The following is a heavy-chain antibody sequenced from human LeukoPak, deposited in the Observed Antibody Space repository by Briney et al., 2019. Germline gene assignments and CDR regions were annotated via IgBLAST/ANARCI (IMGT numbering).Heavy chain of an antibody. CDR2: IESKTDGGTT. CDR1: GFTFSDAW. J-gene: IGHJ4*02. D-gene: IGHD3-10*01. Sequence: GGSLRLSCAASGFTFSDAWMSWVRQIPGKGLEWVGRIESKTDGGTTDYAAPVKGRFTISRDDSTNTLYLQMNSLKSEDTAVYYCTTYGSGRKFDYWGQGILVTVSS. V-gene: IGHV3-15*04. CDR3: TTYGSGRKFDY.